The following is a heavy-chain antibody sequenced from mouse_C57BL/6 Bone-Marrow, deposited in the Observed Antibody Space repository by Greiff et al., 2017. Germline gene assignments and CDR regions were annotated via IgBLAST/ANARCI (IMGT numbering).Heavy chain of an antibody. Sequence: EVKLQESGPELVKPGASVKISCKASGYSFTSYYMHWVKQSPGNILDWIGYIYPYNGVSSYNQKFKGKATLTVDKSSSTAYMELRSLTSEDSAVYYCSNYGSSLDYWGQGTTLTVSS. J-gene: IGHJ2*01. CDR2: IYPYNGVS. CDR3: SNYGSSLDY. V-gene: IGHV1-31*01. CDR1: GYSFTSYY. D-gene: IGHD1-1*01.